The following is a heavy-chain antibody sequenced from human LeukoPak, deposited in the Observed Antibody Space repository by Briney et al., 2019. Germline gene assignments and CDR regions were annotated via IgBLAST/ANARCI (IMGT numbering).Heavy chain of an antibody. D-gene: IGHD5-24*01. CDR3: AKEGRSLQTY. Sequence: GGSLRLSCAASGSTFSAYDIHWVRQAPGKGLEWVANIKEDGTETYYVDSVKGRFTISRDNAKNSLYLQMNSLRVEDTAVYYCAKEGRSLQTYWGQGTLVTVSS. J-gene: IGHJ4*02. CDR1: GSTFSAYD. CDR2: IKEDGTET. V-gene: IGHV3-7*03.